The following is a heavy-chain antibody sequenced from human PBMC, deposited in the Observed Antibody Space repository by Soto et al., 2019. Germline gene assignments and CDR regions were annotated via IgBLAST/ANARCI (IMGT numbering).Heavy chain of an antibody. J-gene: IGHJ6*02. CDR3: TTGDPAYGSGSYYYYYGMDV. CDR2: IKSKTDGGTT. V-gene: IGHV3-15*07. CDR1: GFTFSNAW. D-gene: IGHD3-10*01. Sequence: GGSLRLSCAASGFTFSNAWMNWVRQAPGKGLEWVGRIKSKTDGGTTDYAAPVKGRFTISRDDSKNTLYLQMNSLKTEDTAVYYCTTGDPAYGSGSYYYYYGMDVWGQGTTVTVSS.